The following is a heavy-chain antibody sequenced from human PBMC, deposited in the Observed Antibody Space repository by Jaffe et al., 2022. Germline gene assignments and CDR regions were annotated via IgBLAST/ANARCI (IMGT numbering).Heavy chain of an antibody. Sequence: EVQLVETGGGLIQPGGSLRLSCAASGFTVSSNYMSWVRQAPGKGLEWVSVIYSGGSTYYADSVKGRFTISRDNSKNTLYLQMNSLRAEDTAVYYCARGGVSMITFGGEPSDYWGQGTLVTVSS. J-gene: IGHJ4*02. CDR3: ARGGVSMITFGGEPSDY. D-gene: IGHD3-16*01. CDR2: IYSGGST. CDR1: GFTVSSNY. V-gene: IGHV3-53*02.